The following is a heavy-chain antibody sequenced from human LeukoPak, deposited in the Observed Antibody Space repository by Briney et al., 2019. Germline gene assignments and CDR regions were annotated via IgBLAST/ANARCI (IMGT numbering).Heavy chain of an antibody. D-gene: IGHD3-10*01. CDR2: IWSDGSNK. CDR1: GFTFSDYG. V-gene: IGHV3-33*01. J-gene: IGHJ4*02. CDR3: VRASGSFDY. Sequence: GGSLRLSCAASGFTFSDYGIHWVRQAPGKGLEWVAVIWSDGSNKYYADSVKGRFTISRDNSKKTLYVQMNSLRVEDTDVYYCVRASGSFDYWGQGTLVTVSS.